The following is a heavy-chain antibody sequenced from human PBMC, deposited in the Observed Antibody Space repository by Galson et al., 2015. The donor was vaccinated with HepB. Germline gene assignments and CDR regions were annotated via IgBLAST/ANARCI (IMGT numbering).Heavy chain of an antibody. J-gene: IGHJ4*02. V-gene: IGHV4-38-2*02. D-gene: IGHD2-15*01. CDR2: IYHSGST. CDR3: ARVSSGIRFDY. CDR1: GYSISSGYY. Sequence: LSLTCTVSGYSISSGYYWGWIRQPPGKGLEWIGSIYHSGSTYYNPSLKSRVTISVDTSKNQFSLKLSSVTAADTAVYYCARVSSGIRFDYWGQGTLVTVSS.